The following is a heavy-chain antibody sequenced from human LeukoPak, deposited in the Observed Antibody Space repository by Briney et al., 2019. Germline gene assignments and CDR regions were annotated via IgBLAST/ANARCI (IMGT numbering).Heavy chain of an antibody. J-gene: IGHJ4*02. Sequence: PGGSLKLPCAASGFPLSSNYMSWVRQAPGKGLEWVSVIYSGGSTYYADSVKGRFTISRDNSKNTLYLQMNSLRAEDTAVYYCTRDESFYGSGRYYWGQGTLVTVSS. CDR1: GFPLSSNY. CDR2: IYSGGST. V-gene: IGHV3-53*01. D-gene: IGHD3-10*01. CDR3: TRDESFYGSGRYY.